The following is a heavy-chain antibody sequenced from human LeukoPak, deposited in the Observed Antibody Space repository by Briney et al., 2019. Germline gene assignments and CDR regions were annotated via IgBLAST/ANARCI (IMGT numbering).Heavy chain of an antibody. CDR1: GFTFSSYS. D-gene: IGHD2-15*01. CDR2: ISSSSSYI. Sequence: GGSPRLSCAASGFTFSSYSMNWVRQAPGKGLEWVSSISSSSSYIYYADSVKGRFTISRDNAKNSLYLQMNSLRAEDTAVYYCARRGGYCSGGSCYGFHAFDIWGQGTMVTVSS. CDR3: ARRGGYCSGGSCYGFHAFDI. V-gene: IGHV3-21*01. J-gene: IGHJ3*02.